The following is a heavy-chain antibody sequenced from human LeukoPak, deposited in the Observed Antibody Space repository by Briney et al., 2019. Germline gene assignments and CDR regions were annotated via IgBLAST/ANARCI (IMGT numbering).Heavy chain of an antibody. J-gene: IGHJ4*02. CDR1: GFTFSSYG. D-gene: IGHD3-22*01. CDR3: AKPYYYDSSGYYPFDY. CDR2: IRYDGSNK. Sequence: GGSLRLSCAASGFTFSSYGMHWVRQAPGKGLEWVAFIRYDGSNKYYADSVKGRFTNSRDNSKNTLYLQMNSLRAEDTAVYYCAKPYYYDSSGYYPFDYWGQGTLVTVSS. V-gene: IGHV3-30*02.